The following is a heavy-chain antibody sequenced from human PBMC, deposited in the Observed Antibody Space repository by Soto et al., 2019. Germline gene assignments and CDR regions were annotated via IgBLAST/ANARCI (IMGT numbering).Heavy chain of an antibody. CDR1: GGSFSGYY. J-gene: IGHJ4*02. Sequence: SETLSLTCAVYGGSFSGYYWSWIRQPPGKGLEWIGEINHSGSTNYNPSLKSRVTISVDTSKNQFSLKLSSVTAADTAVYYCARGAAAAVRGPELYYWGQGTLVTVSS. CDR2: INHSGST. D-gene: IGHD6-13*01. CDR3: ARGAAAAVRGPELYY. V-gene: IGHV4-34*01.